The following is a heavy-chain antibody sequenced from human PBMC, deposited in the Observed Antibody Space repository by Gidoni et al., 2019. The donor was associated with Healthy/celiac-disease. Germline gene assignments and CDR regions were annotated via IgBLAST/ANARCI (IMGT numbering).Heavy chain of an antibody. J-gene: IGHJ4*02. D-gene: IGHD1-7*01. Sequence: QVQLVQSGAEVKKPGASVQVSCKASGYTFTSYAMHWVRQAPGQRLEWMGWINAGNGNTKYSQKFQGRVTITRDTSASTAYMELSSLRSEDTAVYYCARGELQSHFDYWGQGTLVTVSS. CDR1: GYTFTSYA. V-gene: IGHV1-3*01. CDR3: ARGELQSHFDY. CDR2: INAGNGNT.